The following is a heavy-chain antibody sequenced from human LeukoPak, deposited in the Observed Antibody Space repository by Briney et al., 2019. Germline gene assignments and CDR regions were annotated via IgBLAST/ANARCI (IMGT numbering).Heavy chain of an antibody. J-gene: IGHJ4*02. CDR2: IWSDGSDK. V-gene: IGHV3-33*01. CDR3: VREVGRAYYFDY. D-gene: IGHD1-26*01. Sequence: PGGSLRLSCAASGFTFNTFMHWVRQAPGTGLEWVAVIWSDGSDKFYADSVKGRFTISRDNFKNTLYLQMDSLRVEDTAVYYCVREVGRAYYFDYWGQGTPVTVSS. CDR1: GFTFNTF.